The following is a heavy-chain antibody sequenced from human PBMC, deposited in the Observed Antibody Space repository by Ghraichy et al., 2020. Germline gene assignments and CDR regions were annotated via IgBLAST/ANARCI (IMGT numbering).Heavy chain of an antibody. V-gene: IGHV3-66*01. J-gene: IGHJ4*02. CDR1: GFTVSSNY. D-gene: IGHD5-12*01. Sequence: GGSLRLSCAASGFTVSSNYMSWVRQAPGKGLEWVSVIYSGGSTYYADSVKGRFTISRDNSKNTLYLQMNSLRAEDTAVYYCARSLGYSGYDYSFDYWGQGTLVTVSS. CDR3: ARSLGYSGYDYSFDY. CDR2: IYSGGST.